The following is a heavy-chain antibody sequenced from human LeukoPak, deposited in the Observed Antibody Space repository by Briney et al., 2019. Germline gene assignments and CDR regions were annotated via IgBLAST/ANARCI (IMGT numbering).Heavy chain of an antibody. CDR3: ARAMVRGVIRPDY. Sequence: ASVKVSCKASGYSFTVYYIHWVRQAPGQGLEWMGWISAYNGNTNYAQKLQGRVTMTTDTSTSTAYMELRSLRSDDTAAYYCARAMVRGVIRPDYWGQGTLVTVSS. CDR2: ISAYNGNT. CDR1: GYSFTVYY. J-gene: IGHJ4*02. V-gene: IGHV1-18*04. D-gene: IGHD3-10*01.